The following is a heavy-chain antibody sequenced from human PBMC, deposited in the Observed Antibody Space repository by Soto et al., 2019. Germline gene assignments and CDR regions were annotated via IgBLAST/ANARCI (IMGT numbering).Heavy chain of an antibody. D-gene: IGHD2-15*01. J-gene: IGHJ4*02. CDR2: IYPADSDA. CDR1: GYSFTRHW. CDR3: APKAIVTDPVRGVYFAY. Sequence: DSLKISCKADGYSFTRHWIGWVRQVPGRGLEWVAVIYPADSDARYSPSFRGRGTISVDISINTVYLQWRSLKASDTAIYFCAPKAIVTDPVRGVYFAYWGQGTLVTVSS. V-gene: IGHV5-51*01.